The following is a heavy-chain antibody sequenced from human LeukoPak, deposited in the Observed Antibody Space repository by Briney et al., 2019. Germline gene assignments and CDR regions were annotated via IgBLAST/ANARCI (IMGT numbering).Heavy chain of an antibody. CDR3: AKGEGNCSGGSCYVAFDF. J-gene: IGHJ3*01. D-gene: IGHD2-15*01. CDR1: GFTFSSYA. Sequence: GGSLRLSCAASGFTFSSYAMTWVRQAPGKGLEWGSGISGSGGSTYYADSVKGRFTISRDNSKNTLYLQMNSLRAEDPAVYYCAKGEGNCSGGSCYVAFDFWGQGTMVTVSS. V-gene: IGHV3-23*01. CDR2: ISGSGGST.